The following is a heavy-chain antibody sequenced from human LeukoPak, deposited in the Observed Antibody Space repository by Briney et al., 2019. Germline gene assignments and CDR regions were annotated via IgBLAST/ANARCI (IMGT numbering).Heavy chain of an antibody. J-gene: IGHJ6*03. V-gene: IGHV1-46*01. CDR3: AKEISSSWYLGYYYYMDV. CDR2: INLSGGST. CDR1: GYTFTSYY. D-gene: IGHD6-13*01. Sequence: ASVKVSCKASGYTFTSYYMHWVRQAPGQGLEWMGIINLSGGSTSYAQKFQGRVTMTRDMSTSTVYMELSSLRSEDTAVYYCAKEISSSWYLGYYYYMDVWGKGTTVTISS.